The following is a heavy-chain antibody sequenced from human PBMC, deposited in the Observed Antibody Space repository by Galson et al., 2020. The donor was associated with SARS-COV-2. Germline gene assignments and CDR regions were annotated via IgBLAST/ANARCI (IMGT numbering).Heavy chain of an antibody. CDR1: GFTFSSYA. CDR2: ISGSGGST. Sequence: GESLKISCAASGFTFSSYAMSWVRQAPGKGLEWVSAISGSGGSTYYADSVKGRFTISRDNSKNTRYLQMNSLRAEDTAVYYCAKDEELRYFDWTYYYYGMDVWGQGTTVTVSS. V-gene: IGHV3-23*01. CDR3: AKDEELRYFDWTYYYYGMDV. J-gene: IGHJ6*02. D-gene: IGHD3-9*01.